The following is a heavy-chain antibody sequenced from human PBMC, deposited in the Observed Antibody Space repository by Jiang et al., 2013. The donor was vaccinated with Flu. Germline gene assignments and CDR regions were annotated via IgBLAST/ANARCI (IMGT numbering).Heavy chain of an antibody. D-gene: IGHD3-22*01. J-gene: IGHJ4*02. CDR3: ASETSNYYDSSGYYGDPSSGPDY. Sequence: GLEWIGSIYYSGSTYYNPSLKSRVTISVDTSKNQFSLKLSSVTAADTAVYYCASETSNYYDSSGYYGDPSSGPDYWGQGTLVTVSS. CDR2: IYYSGST. V-gene: IGHV4-39*01.